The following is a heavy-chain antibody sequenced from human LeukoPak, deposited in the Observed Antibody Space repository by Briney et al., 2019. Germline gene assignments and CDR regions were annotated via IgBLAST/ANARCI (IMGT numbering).Heavy chain of an antibody. Sequence: PGGSLRLSCAASGFTFSSYWMHWVRQAPGKGRVWVSRISSDGSGTTYADSVKGRFTISRDNAKNTLYLQMNSLRVEDAAVYYCARDRNWDHYFDYWGRGTLVTVSS. CDR3: ARDRNWDHYFDY. D-gene: IGHD7-27*01. CDR1: GFTFSSYW. CDR2: ISSDGSGT. J-gene: IGHJ4*02. V-gene: IGHV3-74*01.